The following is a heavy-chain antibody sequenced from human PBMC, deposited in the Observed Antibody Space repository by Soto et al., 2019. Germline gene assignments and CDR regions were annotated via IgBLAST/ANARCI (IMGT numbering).Heavy chain of an antibody. CDR1: GGSISTNGYY. J-gene: IGHJ4*02. D-gene: IGHD6-13*01. Sequence: SETLSLTCTVSGGSISTNGYYWGYIRQPPGKELEWIGSIFHSGSTYYNPSLKSRVIMSIDTSKKQFSLKLSSVTAVDTAVYYCARGGTVAAAGSARYWGQGSLVTVSS. V-gene: IGHV4-39*07. CDR3: ARGGTVAAAGSARY. CDR2: IFHSGST.